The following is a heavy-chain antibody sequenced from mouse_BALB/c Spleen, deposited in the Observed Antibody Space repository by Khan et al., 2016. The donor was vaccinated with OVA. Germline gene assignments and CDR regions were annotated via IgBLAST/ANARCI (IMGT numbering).Heavy chain of an antibody. D-gene: IGHD2-3*01. Sequence: QVQLQQPGTELVRPGASVKLSCKASGYTFTNYWINWVKQRPGQGLEWIGNIYPSDSYTNYHQKFNDKATLTVDKSSSTAYMQLSSPTSEGSAVYYCTRAGVDGSSFAYWGQGTLVTVSA. CDR3: TRAGVDGSSFAY. V-gene: IGHV1-69*02. CDR2: IYPSDSYT. J-gene: IGHJ3*01. CDR1: GYTFTNYW.